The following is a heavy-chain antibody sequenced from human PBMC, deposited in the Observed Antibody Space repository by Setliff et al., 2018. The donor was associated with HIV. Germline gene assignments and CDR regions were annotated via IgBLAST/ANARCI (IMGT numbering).Heavy chain of an antibody. D-gene: IGHD1-26*01. CDR3: ARVASEQVLLYYYYYMDV. CDR1: GFTFSNNA. V-gene: IGHV4-34*01. J-gene: IGHJ6*03. Sequence: GSLRLSCAASGFTFSNNAMSWVRQPPGKGLEGIGEINHSGSTNYNPSLKSRVTISLEMSKNQFSLKLSSVTAADTAVYFCARVASEQVLLYYYYYMDVWGKGTSVTVSS. CDR2: INHSGST.